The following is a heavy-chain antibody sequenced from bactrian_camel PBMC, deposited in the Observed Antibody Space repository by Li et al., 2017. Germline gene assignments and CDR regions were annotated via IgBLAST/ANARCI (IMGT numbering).Heavy chain of an antibody. Sequence: HVQLVESGGGSVPAGGSLRLSCSPPEDTWSLYCMGWFRQAQGKEREGVATITNDGVLRTYYADSVKGRFTISLDTAKNVLYLEMNSLNSEDTAMYYCAVRGRSGTCFVREIQPTNWYNYWGPGTQVTVS. CDR1: EDTWSLYC. D-gene: IGHD2*01. CDR2: ITNDGVLRT. V-gene: IGHV3S1*01. CDR3: AVRGRSGTCFVREIQPTNWYNY. J-gene: IGHJ4*01.